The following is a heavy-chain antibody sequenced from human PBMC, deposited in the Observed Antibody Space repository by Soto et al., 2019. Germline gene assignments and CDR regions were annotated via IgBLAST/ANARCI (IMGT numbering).Heavy chain of an antibody. J-gene: IGHJ5*02. CDR1: GFTFKNFA. CDR3: AKDAVAYNGEWDWFDL. D-gene: IGHD3-10*01. V-gene: IGHV3-23*01. CDR2: IGDSGSSA. Sequence: EVQLLESGGGLVQPGGSLRLSCAASGFTFKNFAVSWVRQAPGKGMEWVSAIGDSGSSANYADSVKGRFTVSRDDSKSTLYLQMSGLRVDDTALYYCAKDAVAYNGEWDWFDLWGQGTLVTVSS.